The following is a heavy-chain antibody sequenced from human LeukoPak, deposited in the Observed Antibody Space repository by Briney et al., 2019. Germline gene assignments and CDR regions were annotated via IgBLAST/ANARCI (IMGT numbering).Heavy chain of an antibody. CDR3: AKERDYGPADY. V-gene: IGHV3-23*01. J-gene: IGHJ4*02. D-gene: IGHD4/OR15-4a*01. CDR2: MSASDAGT. Sequence: PGGSLRLSCAAAGFTFRSYAMNWVRQGPGKGLEWVSTMSASDAGTYYADSVKGRFTVSRDNSKNTLFLQMNSLRAEDTAIYYCAKERDYGPADYWGQGTLVTVSS. CDR1: GFTFRSYA.